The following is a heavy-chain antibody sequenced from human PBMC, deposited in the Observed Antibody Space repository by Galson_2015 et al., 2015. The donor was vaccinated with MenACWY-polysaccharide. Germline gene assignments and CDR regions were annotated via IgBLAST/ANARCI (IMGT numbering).Heavy chain of an antibody. Sequence: AASGFTFSSYAMSWVRPAPGKGLEWVAAISGSGGTTYYADSVKGRFTISRDNSKNVVYLQMNSLRAEDTAVYYSLVVPGGNYRAMDVWGQGTTVTVSS. CDR1: GFTFSSYA. J-gene: IGHJ6*02. D-gene: IGHD2-2*01. CDR3: LVVPGGNYRAMDV. V-gene: IGHV3-23*01. CDR2: ISGSGGTT.